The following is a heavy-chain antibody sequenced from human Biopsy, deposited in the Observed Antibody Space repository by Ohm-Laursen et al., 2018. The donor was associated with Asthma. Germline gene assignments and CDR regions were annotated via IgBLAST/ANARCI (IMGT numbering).Heavy chain of an antibody. Sequence: SLRLSCAAPGFTFGDYWMSWVRQVPGQGLEWVANIKHDGSEKNHVDSLKGRFTISRDNAKNLLFLQMNSLRAEDTAVYYCAKRRGYSGHDNDYWGQGTLVIVSS. CDR2: IKHDGSEK. D-gene: IGHD5-12*01. CDR1: GFTFGDYW. V-gene: IGHV3-7*01. J-gene: IGHJ4*02. CDR3: AKRRGYSGHDNDY.